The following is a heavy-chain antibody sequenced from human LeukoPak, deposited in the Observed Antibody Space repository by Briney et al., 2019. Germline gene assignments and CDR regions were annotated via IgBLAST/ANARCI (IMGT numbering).Heavy chain of an antibody. J-gene: IGHJ6*03. CDR2: ITASSTAI. CDR3: AKRGSGWYEDYYYYMDV. V-gene: IGHV3-21*01. Sequence: GGSLRLSCAASGFTFNTYTMNWVRQAPGKGLEWVSSITASSTAIYSADSVKGRFTISRDNAKNFLYLQMNSLRAEDTAVYYCAKRGSGWYEDYYYYMDVWGKGTTVTVSS. CDR1: GFTFNTYT. D-gene: IGHD6-19*01.